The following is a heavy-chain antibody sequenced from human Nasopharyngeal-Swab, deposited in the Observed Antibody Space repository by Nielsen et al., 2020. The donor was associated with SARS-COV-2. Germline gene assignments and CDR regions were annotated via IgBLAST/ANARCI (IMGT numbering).Heavy chain of an antibody. Sequence: ASVKVSCKASGYTFTNSAMHWVRQAPGQSLEWMGWINTDNGNTKYSQKFQGRVTIASDTYASTAYMELSTLRSEDTAVYYCARDSSPCGGDCYYDYWGQGTVVTVSS. CDR1: GYTFTNSA. CDR2: INTDNGNT. V-gene: IGHV1-3*04. D-gene: IGHD2-21*02. J-gene: IGHJ4*02. CDR3: ARDSSPCGGDCYYDY.